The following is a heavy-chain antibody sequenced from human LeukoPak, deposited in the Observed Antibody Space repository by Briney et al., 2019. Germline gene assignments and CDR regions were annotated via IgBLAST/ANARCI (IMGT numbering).Heavy chain of an antibody. J-gene: IGHJ4*02. Sequence: GGSLRLSCAVSGFTFSSYGMHWVRQAPGKGLEWVAVIWYDGSNKYYADSVKGRFTISRDNSKNTLYLQMNSLRAEDTAVYYCARGDQVQLERRSVDYWGQGTLVTVSS. V-gene: IGHV3-33*08. CDR2: IWYDGSNK. CDR3: ARGDQVQLERRSVDY. D-gene: IGHD1-1*01. CDR1: GFTFSSYG.